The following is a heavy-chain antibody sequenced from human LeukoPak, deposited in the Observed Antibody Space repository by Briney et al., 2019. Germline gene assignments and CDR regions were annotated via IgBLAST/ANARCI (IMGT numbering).Heavy chain of an antibody. CDR1: GGSISSSNW. V-gene: IGHV4-4*02. Sequence: KSSETLSLTCAVSGGSISSSNWWSWVRQPPGKGLEWIGEIYHSGSTNYNPSLKSRVTISVDKSKNQFSLKLSSVTAADTAVYYCARAINCSGGSCYSWWFDPWGQGTLVTVSS. CDR2: IYHSGST. J-gene: IGHJ5*02. D-gene: IGHD2-15*01. CDR3: ARAINCSGGSCYSWWFDP.